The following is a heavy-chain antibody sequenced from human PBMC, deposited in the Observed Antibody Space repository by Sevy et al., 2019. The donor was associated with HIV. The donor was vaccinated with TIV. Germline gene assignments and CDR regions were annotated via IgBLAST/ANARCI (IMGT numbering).Heavy chain of an antibody. CDR3: ARGLFDY. Sequence: SENLSLTCTVSGDSVSGGNYYWSWIRQPPGKGLEWIGYIYYSGSTNYNPSLKSRVTISIDTSKNQFSLRLTSVTAADTAADYGARGLFDYWGQGTKVTVSS. CDR2: IYYSGST. CDR1: GDSVSGGNYY. V-gene: IGHV4-61*01. J-gene: IGHJ4*02.